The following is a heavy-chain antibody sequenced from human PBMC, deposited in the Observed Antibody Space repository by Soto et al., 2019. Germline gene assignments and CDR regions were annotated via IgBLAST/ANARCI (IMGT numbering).Heavy chain of an antibody. V-gene: IGHV3-33*01. Sequence: PGGSLRLSCAASGFTFSSYGMHWVRQAPGKGLEWVAVIWYDGSNKYYADSVKGRFTISRDNSKNTLYLQMNSLRAEDTAVYYCARVLTGTTAYYYWGQGARVTVSS. CDR3: ARVLTGTTAYYY. D-gene: IGHD1-7*01. CDR2: IWYDGSNK. J-gene: IGHJ4*02. CDR1: GFTFSSYG.